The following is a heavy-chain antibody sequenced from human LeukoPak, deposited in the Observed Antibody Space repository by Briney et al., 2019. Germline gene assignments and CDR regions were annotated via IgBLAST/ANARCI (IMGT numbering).Heavy chain of an antibody. CDR1: GFTFSSYA. Sequence: PGGSLRLSCAASGFTFSSYAMSWVRQAPGKGLEWVSPISGSGGTTYYADSVKGRFTISRDNSKNMMYLQMNSLRAEDTAVYYCAKDPYRSSSGLGDCWGQGTLVTVSS. D-gene: IGHD6-6*01. J-gene: IGHJ4*02. CDR2: ISGSGGTT. V-gene: IGHV3-23*01. CDR3: AKDPYRSSSGLGDC.